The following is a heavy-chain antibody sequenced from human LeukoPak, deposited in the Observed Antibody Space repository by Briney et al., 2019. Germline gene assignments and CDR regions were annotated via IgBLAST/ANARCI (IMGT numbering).Heavy chain of an antibody. CDR3: AELGINMIGGV. D-gene: IGHD3-10*02. V-gene: IGHV3-48*03. Sequence: PGGSLRLSCAASGFTFSSYEMNWVRQAPGKGLEWVSYISSSGSTIYYAHSVKGRFTISRDNAKNSLYLQMNGLRAEYKAVYYCAELGINMIGGVWGKGTTVTISS. CDR1: GFTFSSYE. J-gene: IGHJ6*04. CDR2: ISSSGSTI.